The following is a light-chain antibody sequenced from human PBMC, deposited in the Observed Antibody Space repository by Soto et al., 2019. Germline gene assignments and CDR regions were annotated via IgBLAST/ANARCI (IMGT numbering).Light chain of an antibody. Sequence: IQMTQSPFSVSASVGDRVTITCRASQGISSWLAWYQQKPGKTPKLLIYDASSLESGVPSRFSGSGSGTEFTLTISSLQPDDFATYYCQQYNSYPWTFGQGTKVDIK. J-gene: IGKJ1*01. CDR3: QQYNSYPWT. V-gene: IGKV1-5*01. CDR2: DAS. CDR1: QGISSW.